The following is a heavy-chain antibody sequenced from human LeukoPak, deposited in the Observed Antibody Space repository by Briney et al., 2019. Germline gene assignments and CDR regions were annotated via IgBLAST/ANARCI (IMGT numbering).Heavy chain of an antibody. CDR3: ARGDSVRIYYYYYYMDV. Sequence: GGSLRLSCAASGFTFSSYWMHWVRQAPGKGLVWVSRINSDGSSTSYADSVKGRFTISRDNAKNTLYLQMNSLRAEDTAVYYCARGDSVRIYYYYYYMDVWGKGTTVTISS. CDR1: GFTFSSYW. J-gene: IGHJ6*03. CDR2: INSDGSST. D-gene: IGHD2-21*01. V-gene: IGHV3-74*01.